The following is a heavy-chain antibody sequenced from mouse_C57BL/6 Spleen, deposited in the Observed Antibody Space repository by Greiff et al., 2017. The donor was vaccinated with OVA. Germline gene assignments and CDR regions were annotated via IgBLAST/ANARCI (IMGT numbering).Heavy chain of an antibody. Sequence: QVHVKQSGAELVRPGTSVKMSCKASGYTFTNYWIGWAKQRPGHGLEWIGDIYPGGGYTNYNEKFKGKATLTADKSSSTAYMQFSSLTSEDSAIYYCARRAIYDGSPYYFDYWGQGTTLTVSS. V-gene: IGHV1-63*01. D-gene: IGHD2-3*01. CDR3: ARRAIYDGSPYYFDY. CDR1: GYTFTNYW. J-gene: IGHJ2*01. CDR2: IYPGGGYT.